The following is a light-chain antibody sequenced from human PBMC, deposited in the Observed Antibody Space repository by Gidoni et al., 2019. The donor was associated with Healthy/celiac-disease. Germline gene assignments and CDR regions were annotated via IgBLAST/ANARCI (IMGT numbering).Light chain of an antibody. V-gene: IGLV2-14*03. CDR1: SSNVGGYNY. J-gene: IGLJ3*02. Sequence: ALTQPAPVSGSPAAAITISCTGTSSNVGGYNYVSWYQQHPGKAPKLMIYDVSNRPSGVSYRFSGSKSGNTASLTISGLQAEDEADYYCNSYTSSSTLVFGGGTKLTVL. CDR3: NSYTSSSTLV. CDR2: DVS.